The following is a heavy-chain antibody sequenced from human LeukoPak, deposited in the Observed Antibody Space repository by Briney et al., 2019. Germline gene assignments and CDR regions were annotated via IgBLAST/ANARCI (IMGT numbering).Heavy chain of an antibody. CDR3: VRGALPGDNWYFGL. J-gene: IGHJ2*01. Sequence: GGSLRLSCATSGFPFSAYDMHWVRQAPGKGLEWVSAFGSAGDTYYPGAVKGRFTISRDYAKNSLFLQMNSLRAGDTAVYFCVRGALPGDNWYFGLWGRGTLVTVSS. V-gene: IGHV3-13*01. CDR2: FGSAGDT. CDR1: GFPFSAYD.